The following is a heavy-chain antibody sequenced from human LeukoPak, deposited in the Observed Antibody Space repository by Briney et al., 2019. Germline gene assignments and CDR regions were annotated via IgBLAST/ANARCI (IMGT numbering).Heavy chain of an antibody. J-gene: IGHJ3*02. CDR2: ISWNSGSI. D-gene: IGHD2-15*01. Sequence: GRSLRLSCAASGFTFDDYAMHWVRQAPGKGLEWVSGISWNSGSIGYADSVKGRFTISRDNAKNSLYLQMNSLRAEDMALYYCAKSGYCSGGSCFDAFDIWGQGTMVTVSS. CDR3: AKSGYCSGGSCFDAFDI. CDR1: GFTFDDYA. V-gene: IGHV3-9*03.